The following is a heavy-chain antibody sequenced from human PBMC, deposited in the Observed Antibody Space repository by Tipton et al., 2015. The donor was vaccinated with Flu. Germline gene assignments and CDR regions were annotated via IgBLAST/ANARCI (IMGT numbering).Heavy chain of an antibody. CDR2: IYSSGTT. J-gene: IGHJ4*02. Sequence: TLPLTCSVSGDSMSSYYWSWIRRPAGKGLECIGRIYSSGTTYYTPSLKSRVTMSIDTSKNQFSLKMTSVTAADTAVYYCARGSGSGPYVIFDSWGQGTLVTVSS. CDR3: ARGSGSGPYVIFDS. D-gene: IGHD3-10*01. CDR1: GDSMSSYY. V-gene: IGHV4-4*07.